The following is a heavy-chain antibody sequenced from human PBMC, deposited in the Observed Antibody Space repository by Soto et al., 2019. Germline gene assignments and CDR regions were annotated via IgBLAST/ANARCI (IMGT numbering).Heavy chain of an antibody. J-gene: IGHJ6*03. CDR1: GGSISSSSYY. CDR3: ARLFREDIVVVPADYYYYYMDV. V-gene: IGHV4-61*05. D-gene: IGHD2-2*01. Sequence: SQTLPLTCTVSGGSISSSSYYWGWIRPPPGKGLEWIGYIYYSGSTNYNPSLKSRVTISVDTSKNQFSLKLSSVTAADTAVYYCARLFREDIVVVPADYYYYYMDVWGKGTTVTVSS. CDR2: IYYSGST.